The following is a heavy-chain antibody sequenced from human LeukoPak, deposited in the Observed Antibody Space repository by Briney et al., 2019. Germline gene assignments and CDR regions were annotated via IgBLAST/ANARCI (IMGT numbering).Heavy chain of an antibody. V-gene: IGHV4-34*01. CDR1: GGSFSGYF. CDR3: ASSFYYDSRDY. Sequence: ASETLSLTCVVYGGSFSGYFWGWIRQPPGKGLEWIGEITPSGSTNYSPSPKSRVSISIDTSKKKLSLRLTSVTAADSAVYYCASSFYYDSRDYWGQGTLVTVSS. J-gene: IGHJ4*02. CDR2: ITPSGST. D-gene: IGHD3-22*01.